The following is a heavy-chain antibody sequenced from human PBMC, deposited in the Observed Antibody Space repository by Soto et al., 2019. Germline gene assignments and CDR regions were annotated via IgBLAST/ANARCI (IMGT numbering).Heavy chain of an antibody. Sequence: QLRLQESGPGLVKPSGTLSLACAVSGASVSSDNWWSWVRQPPGKGLEWIGEIFHSETTNYNPSLKSRSTTSVDKSDNQSSLTLTSVTAADTAVYCCVKNGWYSADSWGKGTMVTVAS. CDR1: GASVSSDNW. V-gene: IGHV4-4*01. D-gene: IGHD6-19*01. CDR3: VKNGWYSADS. CDR2: IFHSETT. J-gene: IGHJ3*02.